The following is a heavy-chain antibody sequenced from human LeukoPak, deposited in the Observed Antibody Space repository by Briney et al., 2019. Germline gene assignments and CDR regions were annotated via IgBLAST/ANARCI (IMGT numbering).Heavy chain of an antibody. CDR3: AAIHNGYSSGWYGYYYGMDV. CDR1: GGSISSSNW. V-gene: IGHV4-4*02. Sequence: SETLSLTCAVSGGSISSSNWWSWVRQPPGKGLEWIGEIYHSGSTNYNPSLKSRVTISVDKSKNQFSLKLSSVTAADTAVYYCAAIHNGYSSGWYGYYYGMDVWGQGTTVTVSS. J-gene: IGHJ6*02. D-gene: IGHD6-19*01. CDR2: IYHSGST.